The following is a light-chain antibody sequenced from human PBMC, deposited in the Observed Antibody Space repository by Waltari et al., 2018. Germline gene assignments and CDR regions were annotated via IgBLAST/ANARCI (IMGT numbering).Light chain of an antibody. Sequence: EVVLTQSPGTLSLSPGERATLSCMASQSVSNYLAWYQQRPGQAPRRLIYAASTTDTGVQDRVSGSGFGTDVSLTISRLEPEDIAVYFCQNHERLPATFGQGTRVEIK. CDR2: AAS. V-gene: IGKV3-20*01. J-gene: IGKJ1*01. CDR3: QNHERLPAT. CDR1: QSVSNY.